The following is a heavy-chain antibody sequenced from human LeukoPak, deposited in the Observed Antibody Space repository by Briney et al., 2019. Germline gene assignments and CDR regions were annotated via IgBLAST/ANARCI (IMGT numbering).Heavy chain of an antibody. D-gene: IGHD4-11*01. V-gene: IGHV1-69*13. Sequence: SVKVSCKASGDIVSSYAISWVRPAPGHGLEWMGGIIPSFGRAKYAQKFQDRVSMTWDESTTTVYMELSSLRSDDTAVYYCARAGRYSNYDYYYHMDVWGKGTTVTVSS. CDR2: IIPSFGRA. J-gene: IGHJ6*03. CDR1: GDIVSSYA. CDR3: ARAGRYSNYDYYYHMDV.